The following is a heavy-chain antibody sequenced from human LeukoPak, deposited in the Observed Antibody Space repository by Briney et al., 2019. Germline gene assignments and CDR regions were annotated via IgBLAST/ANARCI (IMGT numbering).Heavy chain of an antibody. CDR2: IYYSGST. V-gene: IGHV4-39*07. J-gene: IGHJ6*03. CDR1: GGSISSSSYY. Sequence: SETLSLTCTVSGGSISSSSYYWGWIRQPPGKGLEWIGSIYYSGSTYYNPSLKSRVTISVDTSKNQFSLKLSSVTAADTAVYYCASHHILTGHTYYYMDVWGTGTTVTVSS. D-gene: IGHD3-9*01. CDR3: ASHHILTGHTYYYMDV.